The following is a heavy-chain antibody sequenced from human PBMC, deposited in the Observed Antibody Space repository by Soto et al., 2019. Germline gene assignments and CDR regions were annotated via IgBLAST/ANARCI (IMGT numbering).Heavy chain of an antibody. V-gene: IGHV3-21*01. CDR2: ISSSSSYI. CDR1: GFTLISYS. CDR3: ARDKLASNWFYP. D-gene: IGHD1-1*01. Sequence: GGSLRLSCAASGFTLISYSMNWVLQAPGKGLEWVSSISSSSSYIYYADSVKGRFTISRDNAKNSLYLQMNSLRAEDTAVYYCARDKLASNWFYPWGQGTLVTVSS. J-gene: IGHJ5*02.